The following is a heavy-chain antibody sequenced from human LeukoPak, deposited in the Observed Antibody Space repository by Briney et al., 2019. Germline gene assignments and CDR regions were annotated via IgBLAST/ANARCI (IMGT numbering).Heavy chain of an antibody. Sequence: ASVKVSCKASGYTFTSYDINWVRQAAGQGLEWMAWMNPNSGNTGYAQKFQGRVTVTRNTSIDTAYMELSSLRSEDTAVYYCARGQFNVAPGGHASYYFDHWGQGALVTVSS. V-gene: IGHV1-8*01. CDR2: MNPNSGNT. CDR1: GYTFTSYD. CDR3: ARGQFNVAPGGHASYYFDH. D-gene: IGHD1-26*01. J-gene: IGHJ4*02.